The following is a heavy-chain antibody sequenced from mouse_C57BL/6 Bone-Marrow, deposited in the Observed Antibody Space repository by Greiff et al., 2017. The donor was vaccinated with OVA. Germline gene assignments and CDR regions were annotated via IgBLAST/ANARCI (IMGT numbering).Heavy chain of an antibody. CDR3: ARRNWSWFAY. J-gene: IGHJ3*01. CDR2: ISSGGSYT. D-gene: IGHD4-1*02. V-gene: IGHV5-6*01. CDR1: GFTFSSYG. Sequence: EVQLVESGGDLVKPGGSLKLSCAASGFTFSSYGMSWVRQTPDKRLEWVATISSGGSYTYYPDSVKGRFTISRDNAKNTLYLQMSRLKSEDTAMYYCARRNWSWFAYWGQGTLVTVSA.